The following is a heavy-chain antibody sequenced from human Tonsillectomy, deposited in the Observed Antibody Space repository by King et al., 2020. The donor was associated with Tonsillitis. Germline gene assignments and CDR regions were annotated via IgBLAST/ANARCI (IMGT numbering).Heavy chain of an antibody. CDR2: IKNNADGGTI. D-gene: IGHD1-14*01. CDR3: SPTGHFQH. Sequence: VQLVESGGGLVKPGGSLRLSCAASGFTFSNAWMSWVRQAPGKGLEWVGRIKNNADGGTIDYAAPVKGRFSISRDDSKNTLYLQMNSLKTEDTAVYFCSPTGHFQHWGQGTLVTVSS. J-gene: IGHJ1*01. CDR1: GFTFSNAW. V-gene: IGHV3-15*01.